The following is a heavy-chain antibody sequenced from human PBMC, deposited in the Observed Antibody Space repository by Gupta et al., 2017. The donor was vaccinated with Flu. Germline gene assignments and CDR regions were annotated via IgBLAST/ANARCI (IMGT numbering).Heavy chain of an antibody. J-gene: IGHJ6*02. Sequence: VQLLESGVGLEAQGGALRLPLAAPGFSVHIYTMLWCRQTPGKGLAWVSAISGTGGRTSYAESLEGRFTISRDNSKNPLYLQIHSLRGEDTAIYYCAKGYCSGDHCWVFYGMDVWGQETTVTVSS. CDR3: AKGYCSGDHCWVFYGMDV. CDR2: ISGTGGRT. D-gene: IGHD2-15*01. V-gene: IGHV3-23*01. CDR1: GFSVHIYT.